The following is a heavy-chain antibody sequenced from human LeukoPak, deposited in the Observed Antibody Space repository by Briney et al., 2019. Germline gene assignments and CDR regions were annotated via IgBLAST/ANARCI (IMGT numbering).Heavy chain of an antibody. Sequence: SETLSLTCTVSGGSISSYYWSWIRQPPGKGLEWIGYIYYSGSTNYNPSLKSRVTISVDTSKNQFSLKLSSVTAADTAVYYCVADSIAGFDIWGRGTMVTVSS. CDR2: IYYSGST. D-gene: IGHD6-13*01. J-gene: IGHJ3*02. CDR3: VADSIAGFDI. CDR1: GGSISSYY. V-gene: IGHV4-59*08.